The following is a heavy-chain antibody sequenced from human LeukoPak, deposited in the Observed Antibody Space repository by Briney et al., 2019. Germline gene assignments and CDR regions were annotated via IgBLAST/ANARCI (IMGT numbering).Heavy chain of an antibody. Sequence: GASVKVSCKASGYTFTSYGISWVRQAPGQGLEWMGWISAYNGNTNYAQKLQGRVTMTTDTSTSTAYMELRSLRSDDTAVYYCARGRTMVRGVIEPSDWGQGTLVTVSS. J-gene: IGHJ4*02. CDR3: ARGRTMVRGVIEPSD. CDR1: GYTFTSYG. D-gene: IGHD3-10*01. CDR2: ISAYNGNT. V-gene: IGHV1-18*01.